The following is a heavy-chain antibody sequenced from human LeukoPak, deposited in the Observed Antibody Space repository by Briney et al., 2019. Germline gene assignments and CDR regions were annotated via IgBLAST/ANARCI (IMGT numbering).Heavy chain of an antibody. CDR2: IYYSGST. D-gene: IGHD5-24*01. Sequence: SETLSLTCTASGGSISSYYWSWIRQPPGKGLVWIGYIYYSGSTNYNPSLKSRVTISVDPSKNLFSLYLSSVTAADTAVYRCARRRVEMASTSEGNWFDPWGQGTLVTVSS. CDR1: GGSISSYY. J-gene: IGHJ5*02. CDR3: ARRRVEMASTSEGNWFDP. V-gene: IGHV4-59*08.